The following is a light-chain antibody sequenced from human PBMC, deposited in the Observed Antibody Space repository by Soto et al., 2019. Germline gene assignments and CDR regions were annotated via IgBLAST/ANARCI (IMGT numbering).Light chain of an antibody. CDR3: SSYTTNTNLV. J-gene: IGLJ2*01. V-gene: IGLV2-14*01. CDR2: DVS. Sequence: QSALTQPASVSGSPGQSITISCTGTSSDIGGYNYVSWYQQHPGKAPKLMIYDVSYRPSGVSNRFSGSKSGNTASLTISGLQAEDEADYYCSSYTTNTNLVFGGGTKVTVL. CDR1: SSDIGGYNY.